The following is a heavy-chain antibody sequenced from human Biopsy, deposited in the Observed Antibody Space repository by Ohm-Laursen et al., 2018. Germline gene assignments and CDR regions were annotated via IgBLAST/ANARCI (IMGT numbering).Heavy chain of an antibody. Sequence: SETLSLTCPVSGGSISNNNYYWGWIRQPPGKGLEWIGSIFYRGSTHYKPSLKSRVNISVDTSKNQLSLKLNSVTAADTAVYYCARDYDTSGYYYVSWGQGTLVTVSS. V-gene: IGHV4-39*01. CDR1: GGSISNNNYY. CDR3: ARDYDTSGYYYVS. J-gene: IGHJ5*02. D-gene: IGHD3-22*01. CDR2: IFYRGST.